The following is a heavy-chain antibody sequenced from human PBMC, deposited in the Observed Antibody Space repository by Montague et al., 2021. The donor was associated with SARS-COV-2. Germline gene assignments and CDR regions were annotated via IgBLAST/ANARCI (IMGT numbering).Heavy chain of an antibody. J-gene: IGHJ5*02. CDR2: IDYGGSP. CDR1: GVSVSNRYTH. CDR3: ATYWQGGSGRGS. Sequence: SETLSLTCTVSGVSVSNRYTHWSWIRQSPGKGLGWIGHIDYGGSPNYSPSLHSRVTISLDTSKNQLSLRLNSATAADTAVYYCATYWQGGSGRGSWGQGTLVTVSS. V-gene: IGHV4-61*01. D-gene: IGHD3-10*01.